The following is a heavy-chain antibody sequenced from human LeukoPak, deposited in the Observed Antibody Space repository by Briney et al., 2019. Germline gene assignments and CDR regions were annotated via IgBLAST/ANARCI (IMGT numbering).Heavy chain of an antibody. Sequence: GGSLRLSCAASGFYFANYAMSWVRQAPGKGLVWVSRINSDGSSTSYADSVKGRFTISRDNAKNSLYLQMNSLRAEDTAVYYCAREQASSGWYPNDYWGQGTLVTVSS. CDR3: AREQASSGWYPNDY. V-gene: IGHV3-74*01. CDR2: INSDGSST. D-gene: IGHD6-19*01. CDR1: GFYFANYA. J-gene: IGHJ4*02.